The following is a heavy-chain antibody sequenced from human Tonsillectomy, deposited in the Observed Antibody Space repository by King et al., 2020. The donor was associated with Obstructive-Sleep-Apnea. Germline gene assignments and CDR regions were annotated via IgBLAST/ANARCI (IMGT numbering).Heavy chain of an antibody. V-gene: IGHV3-11*05. J-gene: IGHJ4*02. CDR1: GFPFSDYY. D-gene: IGHD3-3*01. CDR3: ARGCWSGYYTRQLDY. CDR2: ISSSSSYT. Sequence: VQLVESGGGLVTPGGSLRLSCAASGFPFSDYYMNWIRPAPGKGLEWLSYISSSSSYTNYADSVKGQFTISRDNARNSLYLQMNNLRVEDTALYYCARGCWSGYYTRQLDYWGQGTLVTVSS.